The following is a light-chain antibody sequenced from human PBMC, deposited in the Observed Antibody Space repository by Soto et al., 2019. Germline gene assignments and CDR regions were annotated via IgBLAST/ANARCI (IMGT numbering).Light chain of an antibody. V-gene: IGKV3-20*01. Sequence: EIVLPQSPGTLSLSPGERATLSCRASQSVSSSYLAWYQQKPGQAPRLLIYGASSRATGIPDRFSGSGSGTDFTLTISRLEPEDFAVYNCQQYGTSPPTFGQGTKVDI. CDR3: QQYGTSPPT. CDR2: GAS. CDR1: QSVSSSY. J-gene: IGKJ1*01.